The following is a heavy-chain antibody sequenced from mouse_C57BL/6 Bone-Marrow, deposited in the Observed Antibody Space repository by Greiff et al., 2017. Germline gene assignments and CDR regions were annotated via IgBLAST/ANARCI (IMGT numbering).Heavy chain of an antibody. J-gene: IGHJ2*01. V-gene: IGHV1-69*01. D-gene: IGHD3-2*02. Sequence: QVQLQQPGAELVMPGASVKLSCKASGYTFTSYWMHWVKQRPGQGLEWIGEIDPSDSYTNYNQKFKGKSTLTVDKSSSTAYMQLSSLTSEDSAVYYCARLTAQFGYWGQGTTLTVSS. CDR3: ARLTAQFGY. CDR1: GYTFTSYW. CDR2: IDPSDSYT.